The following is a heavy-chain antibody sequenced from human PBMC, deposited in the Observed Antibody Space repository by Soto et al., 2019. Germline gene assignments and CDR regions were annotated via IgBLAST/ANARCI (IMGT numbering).Heavy chain of an antibody. Sequence: PSQTLSLTCTVSGDSVSSNSAAWNWIRQSPSRGLEWLGRTYYRSKWYNDYAVSVKSRITINPDTSKNQFSLQLNSVTPEDRAVYYGERGGIAVGGGDYYYYYSGMEVWGQGTTVTVSS. D-gene: IGHD6-19*01. CDR2: TYYRSKWYN. J-gene: IGHJ6*02. CDR1: GDSVSSNSAA. CDR3: ERGGIAVGGGDYYYYYSGMEV. V-gene: IGHV6-1*01.